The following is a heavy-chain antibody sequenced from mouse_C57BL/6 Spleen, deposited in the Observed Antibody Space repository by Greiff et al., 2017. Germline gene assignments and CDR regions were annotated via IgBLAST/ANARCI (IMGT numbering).Heavy chain of an antibody. CDR3: ARSRGGTYFDY. CDR1: GYAFSISW. D-gene: IGHD3-3*01. CDR2: IYPGDGDT. Sequence: QVQLQQSGPELVKPGASVKISCKASGYAFSISWMNWVKQRPGKGLEWIGRIYPGDGDTNYNGKFKGKATLTADKSSSTAYMQLSSLTSEDSAVYFCARSRGGTYFDYWGQGTTLTVSS. J-gene: IGHJ2*01. V-gene: IGHV1-82*01.